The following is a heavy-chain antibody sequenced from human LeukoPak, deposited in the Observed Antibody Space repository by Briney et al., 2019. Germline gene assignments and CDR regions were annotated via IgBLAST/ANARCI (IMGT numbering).Heavy chain of an antibody. CDR3: TGSFGELTFFDY. J-gene: IGHJ4*02. Sequence: GGSLRLSCAASGFTFSRYSMNWVRQAPGKGLEWVSSISSSSSYIYYADSVKGRFTISRDNAKNSLYLQMNSLKTEDTAVYYCTGSFGELTFFDYWGLGTLVTVSS. D-gene: IGHD3-10*01. CDR1: GFTFSRYS. CDR2: ISSSSSYI. V-gene: IGHV3-21*03.